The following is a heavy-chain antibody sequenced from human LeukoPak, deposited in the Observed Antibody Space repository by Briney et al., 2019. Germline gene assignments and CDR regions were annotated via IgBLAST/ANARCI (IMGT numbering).Heavy chain of an antibody. CDR1: GGSISSGSYY. CDR3: ARQSRYFDWFRAKYYYYYMDV. J-gene: IGHJ6*03. CDR2: IYTSGST. Sequence: PSETLSLTCTVSGGSISSGSYYWSWIRQPAGKGLEWIGRIYTSGSTNYNPSLKSRVTISVDTSKNQFSLKLSSVTAADTAVYYCARQSRYFDWFRAKYYYYYMDVWGKGTTVTISS. D-gene: IGHD3-9*01. V-gene: IGHV4-61*02.